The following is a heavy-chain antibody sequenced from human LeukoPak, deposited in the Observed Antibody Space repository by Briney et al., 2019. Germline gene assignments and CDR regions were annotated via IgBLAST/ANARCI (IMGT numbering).Heavy chain of an antibody. CDR3: ASGGWYGVAGMDV. D-gene: IGHD6-19*01. Sequence: SETLSLTCTVSGGSISSYYWSWIRQPPGKGLEGIGYIYYSGSTNYNPSLKSRVTISVDTSKNQFSLKLSSVTAADTAVYYCASGGWYGVAGMDVWGQGTTVTVSS. CDR1: GGSISSYY. J-gene: IGHJ6*02. CDR2: IYYSGST. V-gene: IGHV4-59*01.